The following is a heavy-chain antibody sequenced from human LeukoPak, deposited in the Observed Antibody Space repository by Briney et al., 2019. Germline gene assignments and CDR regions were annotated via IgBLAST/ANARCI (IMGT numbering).Heavy chain of an antibody. CDR1: GFTFSSYA. V-gene: IGHV3-30-3*01. D-gene: IGHD5-12*01. J-gene: IGHJ4*02. CDR3: ARGPYSGYDGHYYFDY. Sequence: GGSLRLSCAASGFTFSSYAMHWVRQAPGKGLEWVAVISYDGSNKYYADSVKGRFTISRDNSKNTLYLQMNSLRAEDTAAYYCARGPYSGYDGHYYFDYWGQGTLVTVSS. CDR2: ISYDGSNK.